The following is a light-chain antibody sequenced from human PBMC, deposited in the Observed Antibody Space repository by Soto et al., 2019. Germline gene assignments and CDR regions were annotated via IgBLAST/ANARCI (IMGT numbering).Light chain of an antibody. CDR3: QQYNSYPVT. CDR2: KAS. Sequence: DIQMTQAPSTLSACVGDRFTITCRASQSISSWLAWYQQKPGKAPKLLIYKASSLESGVPSRFSGSGSGTEFTLTISSLQPDDFATYYCQQYNSYPVTFGQGTKVDIK. V-gene: IGKV1-5*03. J-gene: IGKJ1*01. CDR1: QSISSW.